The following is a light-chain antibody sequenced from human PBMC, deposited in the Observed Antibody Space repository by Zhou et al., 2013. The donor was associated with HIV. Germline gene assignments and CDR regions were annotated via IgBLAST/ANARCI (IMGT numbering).Light chain of an antibody. CDR1: QSVSSNY. CDR2: GAS. CDR3: QQYGSSPT. J-gene: IGKJ1*01. V-gene: IGKV3-20*01. Sequence: EIVLTQSPGTLSLSPGERATLSCRASQSVSSNYLAWYQQKPGQAPTLLIYGASSRATGIPDRFSGSGSGADFTLTISRLEPEDFAVYFCQQYGSSPTFGQGTKVGIK.